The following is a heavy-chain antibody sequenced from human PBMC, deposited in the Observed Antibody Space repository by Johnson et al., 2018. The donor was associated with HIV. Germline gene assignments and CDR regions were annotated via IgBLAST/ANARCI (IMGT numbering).Heavy chain of an antibody. D-gene: IGHD2/OR15-2a*01. CDR1: GFTFSDYY. CDR2: ISYDGSNN. Sequence: QVQLVESGGGLVKPGGSLRLSCAASGFTFSDYYMSWIRLAPGLGLEWVAVISYDGSNNYYADAVQGRFTISRDNSKNTLYLQMNNLRAEDTAVYYCARRLSPVSFDIWGQGTMVTISS. CDR3: ARRLSPVSFDI. V-gene: IGHV3-30-3*01. J-gene: IGHJ3*02.